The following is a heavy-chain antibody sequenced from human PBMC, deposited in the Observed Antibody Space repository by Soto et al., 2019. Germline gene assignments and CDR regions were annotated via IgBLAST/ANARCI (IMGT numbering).Heavy chain of an antibody. V-gene: IGHV4-59*12. D-gene: IGHD5-18*01. Sequence: SETLSLTCTVSGGSISSYDWSWIRQPPGKGLEWIGYIYCSGSTNYNPSLKSRATISVDTSKNQFSLKLSSVTAADTAVYYCASRGNSYGDFDYWGQGTLVTVS. CDR1: GGSISSYD. CDR2: IYCSGST. J-gene: IGHJ4*02. CDR3: ASRGNSYGDFDY.